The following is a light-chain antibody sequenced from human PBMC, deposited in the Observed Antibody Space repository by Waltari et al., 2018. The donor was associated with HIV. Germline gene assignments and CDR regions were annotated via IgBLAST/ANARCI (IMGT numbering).Light chain of an antibody. J-gene: IGLJ3*02. CDR2: DVT. V-gene: IGLV2-11*01. CDR1: SNHVGVYQY. Sequence: QSALTPPRSVSGSPGQSVTISCTGTSNHVGVYQYVSWYQQHPGKAPKLIIFDVTQRPSGVPDRFSGAKSGNTASLTISGLQAEDEADFYCCSYAGSYSWVFGGGTKVAVL. CDR3: CSYAGSYSWV.